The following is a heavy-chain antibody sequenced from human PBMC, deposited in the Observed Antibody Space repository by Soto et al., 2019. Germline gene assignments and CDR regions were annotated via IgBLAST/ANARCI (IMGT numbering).Heavy chain of an antibody. J-gene: IGHJ6*02. Sequence: GGSLRLSCAASGFTFSSYAMHWVRQAPGKGLEWVAVISYDGSNKYYADSVKGRFTISRDNSKNTLYLQMNSLRAEDTAVYYCARDRIATPRLLYYYYGMDVWGQGTTVTVSS. CDR2: ISYDGSNK. V-gene: IGHV3-30-3*01. CDR1: GFTFSSYA. D-gene: IGHD3-22*01. CDR3: ARDRIATPRLLYYYYGMDV.